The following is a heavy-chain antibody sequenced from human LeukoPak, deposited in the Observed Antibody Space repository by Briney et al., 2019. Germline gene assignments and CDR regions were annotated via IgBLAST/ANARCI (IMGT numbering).Heavy chain of an antibody. J-gene: IGHJ4*02. CDR3: ARGPVRLARPYDY. V-gene: IGHV4-34*01. D-gene: IGHD3-9*01. CDR2: INHTGST. Sequence: TSETLSLTCTVQGGSLSGAYWTWIRQPPGKGLEWIGGINHTGSTNYNPSFKSRVTMSADTPKNQFSLNLTSVTAADTALYYCARGPVRLARPYDYWGQGTLVTVSS. CDR1: GGSLSGAY.